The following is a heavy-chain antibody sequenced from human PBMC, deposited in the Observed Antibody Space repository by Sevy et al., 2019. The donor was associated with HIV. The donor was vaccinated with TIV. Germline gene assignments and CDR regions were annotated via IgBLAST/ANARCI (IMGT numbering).Heavy chain of an antibody. D-gene: IGHD3-16*01. J-gene: IGHJ4*02. CDR1: GLTFSNYW. CDR2: IRGDGTTT. CDR3: ARYAYDSNFDY. Sequence: GGSLRLSCAASGLTFSNYWMHWVRQVPGKGPTWVSNIRGDGTTTVYADSVKGRFTISRDNAKNTLYLQMNNLRGEDTATYYCARYAYDSNFDYWGQGTLVTVSS. V-gene: IGHV3-74*01.